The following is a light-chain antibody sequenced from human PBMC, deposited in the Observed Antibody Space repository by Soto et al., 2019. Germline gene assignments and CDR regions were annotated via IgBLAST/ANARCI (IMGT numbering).Light chain of an antibody. CDR2: SNN. CDR3: AAWDDSLFWV. Sequence: QSVLTQPPSASGTPGQRVTISCSGSSSNIGSNTVNWYPQLPGTAPKLLIYSNNQRPSGVPDRFSVSKSGNSASLAISGLQSEYEAEYYCAAWDDSLFWVFGGGTQLTVL. CDR1: SSNIGSNT. J-gene: IGLJ2*01. V-gene: IGLV1-44*01.